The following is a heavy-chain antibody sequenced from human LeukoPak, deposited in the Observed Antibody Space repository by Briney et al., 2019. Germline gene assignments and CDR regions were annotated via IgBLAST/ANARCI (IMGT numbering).Heavy chain of an antibody. Sequence: ASVKVSCKASGYTFSSFGISWVRHAPGQGLEWMGWISVYNGNTNYAQKLQGRVTMTTDTSTSTAYMELSSLRSEDTAVYYCARGGGSYYREYFQHWGQGTLVTVSS. D-gene: IGHD1-26*01. CDR3: ARGGGSYYREYFQH. J-gene: IGHJ1*01. CDR1: GYTFSSFG. V-gene: IGHV1-18*01. CDR2: ISVYNGNT.